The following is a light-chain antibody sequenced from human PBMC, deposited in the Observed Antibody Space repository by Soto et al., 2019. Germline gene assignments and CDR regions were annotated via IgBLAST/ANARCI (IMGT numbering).Light chain of an antibody. CDR3: GSYTRTDTPFV. Sequence: QSVLAQPSSVSGSPGQSITISCTGTSTDVGGYNYVSWCQHHPGKGPKLIIYEVSNRPSGVSDRFSGSKSGNKASLIISNLEAEDESDYYCGSYTRTDTPFVFGTGTKVTVL. V-gene: IGLV2-14*01. J-gene: IGLJ1*01. CDR2: EVS. CDR1: STDVGGYNY.